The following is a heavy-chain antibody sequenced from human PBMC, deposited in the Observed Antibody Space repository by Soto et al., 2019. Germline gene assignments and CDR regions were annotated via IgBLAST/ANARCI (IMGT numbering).Heavy chain of an antibody. Sequence: QVQLVQSGAEVKKPGASVKVSCKASGYTFTSYDINWVRQATGQGLEWMGWMNPNSGNTGYAQKFQGRVTMTRNTSISTAYMELRSLRSEDTAVYYCARGVSSSWYLKSPDGYYYYGMDVWGQGTTVTVSS. CDR3: ARGVSSSWYLKSPDGYYYYGMDV. J-gene: IGHJ6*02. V-gene: IGHV1-8*01. CDR2: MNPNSGNT. D-gene: IGHD6-13*01. CDR1: GYTFTSYD.